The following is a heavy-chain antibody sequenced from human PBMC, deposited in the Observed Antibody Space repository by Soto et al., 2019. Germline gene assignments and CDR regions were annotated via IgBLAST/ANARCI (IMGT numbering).Heavy chain of an antibody. CDR2: IYWDDDK. CDR3: AHIPNYYQYDWFDP. J-gene: IGHJ5*02. CDR1: GFSLTTRGVG. V-gene: IGHV2-5*02. Sequence: QITLKESGPTLVKPTQTLTLTCTFSGFSLTTRGVGVGWIRQPPGKALECLALIYWDDDKRYSPSLQSRLSIPTDTSKNQVVLTMTNVHPVDTATYYCAHIPNYYQYDWFDPWGQGTLVSVSS. D-gene: IGHD3-16*01.